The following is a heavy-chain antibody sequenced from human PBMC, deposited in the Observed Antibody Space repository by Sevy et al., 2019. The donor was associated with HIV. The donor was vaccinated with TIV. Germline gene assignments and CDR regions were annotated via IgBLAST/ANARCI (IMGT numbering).Heavy chain of an antibody. CDR1: GGSISSGGYY. Sequence: SETLSLTCTVSGGSISSGGYYWSWIRQHPGKGLEWIGYIYYSWSTYYNPSLKSRVTISVDTSKNQFSLKLSSVTAADTAVYYCARGNVDTAMVGFPDYFDYWGQGTLVTASS. CDR2: IYYSWST. D-gene: IGHD5-18*01. V-gene: IGHV4-31*03. J-gene: IGHJ4*02. CDR3: ARGNVDTAMVGFPDYFDY.